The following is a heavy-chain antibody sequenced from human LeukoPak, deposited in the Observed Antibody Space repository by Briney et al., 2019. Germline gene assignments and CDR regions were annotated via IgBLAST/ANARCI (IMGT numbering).Heavy chain of an antibody. D-gene: IGHD2-8*01. CDR1: GFTFSSYA. Sequence: GGSLRLSCAASGFTFSSYAMSWVRQAPGKGLEWVSAISGSGGSTYYADSVKGRFTISRDTSKNTLYLRMNSLRAEDTAIYYCAKDLSYCTNGVCPLNPFDYWGQGTLVTVSS. V-gene: IGHV3-23*01. J-gene: IGHJ4*02. CDR2: ISGSGGST. CDR3: AKDLSYCTNGVCPLNPFDY.